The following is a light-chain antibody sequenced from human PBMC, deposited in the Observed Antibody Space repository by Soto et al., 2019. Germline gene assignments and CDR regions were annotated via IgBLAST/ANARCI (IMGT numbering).Light chain of an antibody. CDR3: NSYTGTTTLYV. Sequence: QSALTQPASVSGSPGQSITISCTGTTSDVGGYNYVSWYQQHPGKAPKLIIYEVSNRPSGVSYRFSGSKAGNTASLTISGLQAEDEADYYYNSYTGTTTLYVFGTGTKVTVL. V-gene: IGLV2-14*01. CDR2: EVS. CDR1: TSDVGGYNY. J-gene: IGLJ1*01.